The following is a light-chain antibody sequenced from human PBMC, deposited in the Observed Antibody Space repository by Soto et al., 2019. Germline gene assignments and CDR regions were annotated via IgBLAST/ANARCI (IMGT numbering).Light chain of an antibody. CDR3: QQYGRT. Sequence: EIVLTQSPGTLPLSPGERATLSCRASQSISSSYLAWYQQKPGQAPRLLIYGASSRATGIPDRFSGSGSGTDFTFTISRLEPEDFAVYYCQQYGRTFGQGTKVDIK. CDR2: GAS. CDR1: QSISSSY. J-gene: IGKJ1*01. V-gene: IGKV3-20*01.